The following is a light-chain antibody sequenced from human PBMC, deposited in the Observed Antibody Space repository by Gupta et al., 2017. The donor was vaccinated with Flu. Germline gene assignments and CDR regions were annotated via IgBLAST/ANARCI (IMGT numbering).Light chain of an antibody. CDR1: QSICRW. CDR2: EAS. V-gene: IGKV1-5*03. Sequence: DIQMTQSPSTLSASVGDRVTITCRASQSICRWLAWYQQRPGKAPKLLIYEASSLESEVPSRFSGSGSGTEFTLTISILQPDDFATYYCQQYQTYSPPYTFGQGTKLEIK. J-gene: IGKJ2*01. CDR3: QQYQTYSPPYT.